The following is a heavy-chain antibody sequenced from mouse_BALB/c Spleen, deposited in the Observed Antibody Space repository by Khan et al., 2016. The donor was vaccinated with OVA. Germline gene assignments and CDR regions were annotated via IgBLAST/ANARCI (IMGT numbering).Heavy chain of an antibody. V-gene: IGHV9-2-1*01. CDR3: ARHGNYMRKMYY. CDR1: TYTFTDYS. J-gene: IGHJ4*01. Sequence: QIQLVQSGPELKKPGETVKISCKTSTYTFTDYSMHWVKQAPGKGLKWMGWINTETGEPTYADDFKGRFAFSLETSASTAYLQINNLKNEDTATXFCARHGNYMRKMYYWGQGTSVTVSS. D-gene: IGHD2-1*01. CDR2: INTETGEP.